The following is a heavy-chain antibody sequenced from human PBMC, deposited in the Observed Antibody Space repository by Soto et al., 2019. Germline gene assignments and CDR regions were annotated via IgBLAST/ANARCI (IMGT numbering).Heavy chain of an antibody. D-gene: IGHD6-6*01. Sequence: LSLTCTVSGGSISSDDYYWSWIRHPPGKGLEWIGYIYYNGRTDYNPSLKSRVIISIDTSKNQFSLNLNSVSAADTAVYYCARDRSNSPDYFDYWGQGTLVTVSS. CDR1: GGSISSDDYY. J-gene: IGHJ4*02. V-gene: IGHV4-30-4*01. CDR2: IYYNGRT. CDR3: ARDRSNSPDYFDY.